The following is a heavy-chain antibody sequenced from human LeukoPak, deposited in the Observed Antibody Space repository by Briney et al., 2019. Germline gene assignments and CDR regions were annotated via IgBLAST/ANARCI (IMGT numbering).Heavy chain of an antibody. D-gene: IGHD2-15*01. Sequence: ASVKVSCKASGYTFTSYGISWVRQAPGQGLEWMGWISAYNGNTNYVQKLQGRVTMTTDTSTSTAYMELRSLRSDDTAVYYCARDDYCSGGSCYPYFDYWGQGTLVTVSS. V-gene: IGHV1-18*01. CDR1: GYTFTSYG. CDR3: ARDDYCSGGSCYPYFDY. CDR2: ISAYNGNT. J-gene: IGHJ4*02.